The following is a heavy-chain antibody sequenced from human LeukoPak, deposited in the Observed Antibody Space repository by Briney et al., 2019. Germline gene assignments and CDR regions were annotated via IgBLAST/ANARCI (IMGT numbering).Heavy chain of an antibody. CDR2: IYYSGRT. Sequence: SETLSLTCSVSGGSISGFYWSWIRQPPGKGLEWIAIIYYSGRTYYNPSLRSRVTISVDTFKNQFSLKLSSVTAADTAMYYCARLGYCSGGSCDWDYWGQGTLVTVSS. CDR3: ARLGYCSGGSCDWDY. J-gene: IGHJ4*02. D-gene: IGHD2-15*01. V-gene: IGHV4-39*01. CDR1: GGSISGFY.